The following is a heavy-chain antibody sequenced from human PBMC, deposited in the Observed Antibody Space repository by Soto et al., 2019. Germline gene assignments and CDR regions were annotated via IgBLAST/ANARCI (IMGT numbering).Heavy chain of an antibody. CDR2: ISYDGTNK. Sequence: QVQLVESGGGVVQPGRSLRLSCAASGFTFSVHGMHWVRQAPCKGLGWVALISYDGTNKYYADSVKGRFTISRDNSKNTLHLKINILRAEDTAVYYCAISPEDYNDDVMNVWGQGPTVTVTS. CDR1: GFTFSVHG. V-gene: IGHV3-30*03. CDR3: AISPEDYNDDVMNV. J-gene: IGHJ6*02.